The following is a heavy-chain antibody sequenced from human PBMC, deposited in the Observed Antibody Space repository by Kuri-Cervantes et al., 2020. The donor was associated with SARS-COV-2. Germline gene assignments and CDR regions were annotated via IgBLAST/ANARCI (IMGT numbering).Heavy chain of an antibody. Sequence: ASVKVSCKASGYTFTGYYMHWVRQAPGQGLEWMGWINPNSGGTNYAQKFQGWVTMTRDTSISTVYMELSRLRSDDTAVYYSARHIRVLTTIHPDYWGQGTLVTVSS. CDR3: ARHIRVLTTIHPDY. D-gene: IGHD4-17*01. CDR1: GYTFTGYY. CDR2: INPNSGGT. V-gene: IGHV1-2*04. J-gene: IGHJ4*02.